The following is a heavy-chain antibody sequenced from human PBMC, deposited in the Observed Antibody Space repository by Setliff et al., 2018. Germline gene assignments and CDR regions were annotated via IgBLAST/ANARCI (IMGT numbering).Heavy chain of an antibody. CDR3: ARSGYYDFWSGFLNDAFDI. Sequence: KSSETLSLTCTVSGGSISSYYWSWIRQPPGKGLEWIGYIYYSGSTNYNPSLKSRVTISVDTSKNQFSLKLSSVTAADTAVYYCARSGYYDFWSGFLNDAFDIWGQGTMVTVSS. V-gene: IGHV4-59*01. CDR1: GGSISSYY. J-gene: IGHJ3*02. D-gene: IGHD3-3*01. CDR2: IYYSGST.